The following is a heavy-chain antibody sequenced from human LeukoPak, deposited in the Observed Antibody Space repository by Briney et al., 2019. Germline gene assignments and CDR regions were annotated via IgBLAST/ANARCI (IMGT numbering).Heavy chain of an antibody. D-gene: IGHD5-18*01. J-gene: IGHJ6*03. V-gene: IGHV3-21*01. Sequence: GGSLRLSCAASGFTFSSYSMNWVRQAPGKGLEWVSSISSSSSYIYYADSVKGRFTISRDNAKNSLYLQMNSLRAEDTAVYYCEKDWRGGYSYGYEGYRDVWGKGTKKTVSS. CDR3: EKDWRGGYSYGYEGYRDV. CDR1: GFTFSSYS. CDR2: ISSSSSYI.